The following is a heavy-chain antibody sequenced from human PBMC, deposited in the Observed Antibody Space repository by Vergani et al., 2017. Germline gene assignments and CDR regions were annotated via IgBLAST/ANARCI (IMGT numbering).Heavy chain of an antibody. D-gene: IGHD2-15*01. J-gene: IGHJ4*02. Sequence: QVQLVQSGAEVKKPGSSVKVSCKASGGTFSTYAISWVRQAPGQGLEWMGRLIPIFGTTNYAQNFQGRVTITADESTSTAYMELSSLRSEDTAVYYCARDSRYCSGGSCYLDYWGQGTLITVSS. CDR2: LIPIFGTT. CDR1: GGTFSTYA. V-gene: IGHV1-69*13. CDR3: ARDSRYCSGGSCYLDY.